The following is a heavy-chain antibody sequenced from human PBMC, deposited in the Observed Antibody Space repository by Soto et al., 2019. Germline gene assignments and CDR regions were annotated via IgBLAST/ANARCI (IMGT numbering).Heavy chain of an antibody. J-gene: IGHJ4*02. D-gene: IGHD3-3*01. CDR2: IYYSGST. Sequence: SETLSLTCTVSGGSISSYYWSWIRQPPGKGLEWIGYIYYSGSTNYNPSLKSRVTISVDTSKNQFSLKLSSVTAADTAVYYCAGISTLRFLEWGTDYWGQGTLVTVSS. CDR3: AGISTLRFLEWGTDY. V-gene: IGHV4-59*08. CDR1: GGSISSYY.